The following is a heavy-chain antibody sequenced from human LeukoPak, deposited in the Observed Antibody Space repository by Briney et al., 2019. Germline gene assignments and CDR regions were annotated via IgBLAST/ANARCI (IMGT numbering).Heavy chain of an antibody. Sequence: SETLSLTCTVPGGSISSSSYYWGWIRQPPGKGLEWIGSIYYSGSTYYTTSLKSRVTITVDTSKNQFSLKLSSVTAADTAVYYCVGGEVLSYFDYWGQGTLVTVSS. J-gene: IGHJ4*02. V-gene: IGHV4-39*07. CDR3: VGGEVLSYFDY. D-gene: IGHD3-10*01. CDR2: IYYSGST. CDR1: GGSISSSSYY.